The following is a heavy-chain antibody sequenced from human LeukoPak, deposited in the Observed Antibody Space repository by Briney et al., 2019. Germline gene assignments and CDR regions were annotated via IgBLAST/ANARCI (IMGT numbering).Heavy chain of an antibody. J-gene: IGHJ4*02. CDR1: GFAFSDYW. V-gene: IGHV3-74*01. Sequence: PGGSLRLSCAASGFAFSDYWMHWVRQAPGKGLVWVSRINSDGRNIRYADSVKGRFTISRDNAKNTLYLQMNSLTPEDRAVYYCAREGALGYGHYTYDYWGQGTLVTVSS. D-gene: IGHD4-17*01. CDR3: AREGALGYGHYTYDY. CDR2: INSDGRNI.